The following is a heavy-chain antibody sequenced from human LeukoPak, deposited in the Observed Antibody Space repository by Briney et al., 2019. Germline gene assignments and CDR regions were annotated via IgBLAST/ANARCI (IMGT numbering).Heavy chain of an antibody. D-gene: IGHD3-10*01. V-gene: IGHV1-2*02. J-gene: IGHJ6*02. CDR2: INPNSGGT. Sequence: ASVKVSCKASGYTFTGYYMHWVRQATGQGLEWMGWINPNSGGTNYAQKFQGRVTMTRDTSISTAYMELSRLRSDDTAVYYCAREKGQTYGSGSDYYYGMDVWGQGTTVTVSS. CDR1: GYTFTGYY. CDR3: AREKGQTYGSGSDYYYGMDV.